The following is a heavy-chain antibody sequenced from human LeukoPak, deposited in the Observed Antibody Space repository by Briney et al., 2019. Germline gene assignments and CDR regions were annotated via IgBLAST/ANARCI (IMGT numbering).Heavy chain of an antibody. D-gene: IGHD3-22*01. Sequence: PGGSLRLSCAASGFTFSSYWMHRVRQAPGKGLVWVSRINSDGSSTSYADSVKGRFTISRDNAKNTLYLQMNSLRAEDTAVYYCASLDSSGYYYFDYWGQGTLVTVSS. CDR2: INSDGSST. CDR3: ASLDSSGYYYFDY. V-gene: IGHV3-74*01. J-gene: IGHJ4*02. CDR1: GFTFSSYW.